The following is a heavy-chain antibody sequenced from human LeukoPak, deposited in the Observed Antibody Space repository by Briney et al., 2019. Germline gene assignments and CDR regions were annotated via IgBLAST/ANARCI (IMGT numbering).Heavy chain of an antibody. Sequence: GGSLRLSCAASGFTFSSYSMNWVRQAPGKGLEWVSSISSSSYIYYADSVKGRFTISRDNAKNSLYLQMNSLRAEDTAVYYCARDYYGSGSYYNTYYYGMDVWGQGTTVTVSS. D-gene: IGHD3-10*01. CDR2: ISSSSYI. CDR1: GFTFSSYS. J-gene: IGHJ6*02. CDR3: ARDYYGSGSYYNTYYYGMDV. V-gene: IGHV3-21*01.